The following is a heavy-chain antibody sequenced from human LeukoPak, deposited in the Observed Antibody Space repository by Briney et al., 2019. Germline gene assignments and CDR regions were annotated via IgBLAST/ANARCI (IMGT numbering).Heavy chain of an antibody. V-gene: IGHV4-59*01. Sequence: PSETLSLTCTVSGGSISSYYWSWIRQPPGKGPEWIGYIYYSGSTNYNPSLKSRVTISVDTSKNQFSLKLSSVTAADTAVYYCARSVEGYCRGGSCYSYSYYMDVWGKGTTVTVSS. CDR1: GGSISSYY. D-gene: IGHD2-15*01. J-gene: IGHJ6*03. CDR3: ARSVEGYCRGGSCYSYSYYMDV. CDR2: IYYSGST.